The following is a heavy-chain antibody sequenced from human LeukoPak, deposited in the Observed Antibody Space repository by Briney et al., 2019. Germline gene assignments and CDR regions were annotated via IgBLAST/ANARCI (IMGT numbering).Heavy chain of an antibody. CDR2: IWPDGSKK. CDR1: GFTFSTYA. V-gene: IGHV3-30*02. D-gene: IGHD6-25*01. Sequence: GGSLRLSCAASGFTFSTYAMHWVRQAPGKGLEWVAFIWPDGSKKYYADSVKGRFAISREDSKNTVYLQMNDLRPEDTALYFCAKISSSAESNFDYWGQGTLLTVSS. CDR3: AKISSSAESNFDY. J-gene: IGHJ4*02.